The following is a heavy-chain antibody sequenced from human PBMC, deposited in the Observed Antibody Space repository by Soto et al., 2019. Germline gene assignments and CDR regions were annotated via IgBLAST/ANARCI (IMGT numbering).Heavy chain of an antibody. J-gene: IGHJ3*02. CDR3: AHYLSGYYYVSRSSCALDI. D-gene: IGHD3-10*01. CDR1: GFSLSSRGVG. V-gene: IGHV2-5*01. Sequence: SGPTLVNPTQTLTLTCTFSGFSLSSRGVGVGWVRQPPGKALEWLALIMWNDDNHYSPSLKSRLTITKDTSKHQVVLTVTNMDPVDTATFYCAHYLSGYYYVSRSSCALDIWGQGTMLAVS. CDR2: IMWNDDN.